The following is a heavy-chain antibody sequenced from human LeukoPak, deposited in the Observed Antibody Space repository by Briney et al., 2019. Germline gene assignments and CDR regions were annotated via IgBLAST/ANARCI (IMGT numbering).Heavy chain of an antibody. V-gene: IGHV4-4*07. CDR2: IYTSGST. Sequence: PSETLSLTCTVSGGFISSYYWSWIRQPAGKGLEWIGRIYTSGSTNYNPSLKSRVTISVDKSKNQFSLKLSSVTAADTAVYYCARHPTYYDFWSGLGWFDPWGQGTLVTVSS. CDR3: ARHPTYYDFWSGLGWFDP. J-gene: IGHJ5*02. CDR1: GGFISSYY. D-gene: IGHD3-3*01.